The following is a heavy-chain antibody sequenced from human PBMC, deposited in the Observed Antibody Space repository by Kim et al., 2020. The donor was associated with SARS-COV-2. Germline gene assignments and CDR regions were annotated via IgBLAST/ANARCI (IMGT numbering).Heavy chain of an antibody. CDR3: ARDPVQNHVPRVYYYYYGMDV. CDR2: IYYSGST. CDR1: GGSISSGGYY. Sequence: SQTLSLTCTVSGGSISSGGYYWSWIRQHPGKGLESIGYIYYSGSTYYNPSLKSRVTISVDTSKNQFSLKLSSVTAADTAVYYCARDPVQNHVPRVYYYYYGMDVWGQGTTVTVSS. J-gene: IGHJ6*02. V-gene: IGHV4-31*03. D-gene: IGHD6-6*01.